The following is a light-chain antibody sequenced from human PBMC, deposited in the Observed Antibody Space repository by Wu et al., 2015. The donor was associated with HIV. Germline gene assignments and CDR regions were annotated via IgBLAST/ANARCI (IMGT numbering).Light chain of an antibody. V-gene: IGKV3-11*01. J-gene: IGKJ4*01. CDR3: QQRSNWPLT. Sequence: IVLTQSPATLSLSPGERATLSCRASQSVSSYLAWYQQKPGQAPRLLIYDASKRVTGIPARFSGSGSGTDFTLTISSLEPEDLAVYYCQQRSNWPLTFGGGTKVEIK. CDR2: DAS. CDR1: QSVSSY.